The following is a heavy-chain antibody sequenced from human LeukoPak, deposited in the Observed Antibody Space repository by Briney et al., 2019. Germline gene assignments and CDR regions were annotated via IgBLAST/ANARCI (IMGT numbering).Heavy chain of an antibody. V-gene: IGHV4-59*01. D-gene: IGHD3-10*01. J-gene: IGHJ4*02. CDR2: IYYSGST. CDR3: ARAGGDSVYYGSGSYFPSEY. Sequence: PSETLSLTCTVSGGSISSYYWSWIRQPPGKGLEWIGYIYYSGSTNYNPSLKSRVTISVDTSKNQFSLKLSSVAAADTAVYYCARAGGDSVYYGSGSYFPSEYWGQGTLVTVSS. CDR1: GGSISSYY.